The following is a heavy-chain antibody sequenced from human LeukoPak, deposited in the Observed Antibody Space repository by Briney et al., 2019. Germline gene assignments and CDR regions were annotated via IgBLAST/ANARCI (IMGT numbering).Heavy chain of an antibody. D-gene: IGHD3-10*02. CDR2: ISISSSYI. CDR3: AELGITMIGGV. CDR1: GFTFSRYS. J-gene: IGHJ6*04. V-gene: IGHV3-21*01. Sequence: TGGSLRLSCAASGFTFSRYSMNWVRQAPGKGLEWVSSISISSSYIYYADSVKGRFTISRDNAKNSLYLQMSSLRAEDTAVYYCAELGITMIGGVWGKGTTVTISS.